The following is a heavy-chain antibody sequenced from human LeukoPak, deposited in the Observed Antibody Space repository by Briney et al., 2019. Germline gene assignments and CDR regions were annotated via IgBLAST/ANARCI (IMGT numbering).Heavy chain of an antibody. J-gene: IGHJ4*02. D-gene: IGHD4-17*01. Sequence: GGSLRLSCAASGFTFDDYAMHWVRQAPGKGLEWVSTIKGGSGGTYYADSVKGRFTVSRDISKNMLYLQMNSLRVEDTAVYYCATNTGFDLWGQGTLVTVSS. V-gene: IGHV3-23*01. CDR2: IKGGSGGT. CDR1: GFTFDDYA. CDR3: ATNTGFDL.